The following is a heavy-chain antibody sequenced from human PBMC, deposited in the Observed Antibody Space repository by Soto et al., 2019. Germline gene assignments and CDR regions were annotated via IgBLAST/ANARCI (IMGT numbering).Heavy chain of an antibody. J-gene: IGHJ4*02. CDR3: ANEYYYDSSGYHRPYFDY. D-gene: IGHD3-22*01. CDR1: GFTFSGYA. CDR2: ISGSGGST. Sequence: LRLSCAASGFTFSGYAMSWVRQAPGKGLEWVSAISGSGGSTYYADSVKGRFTISRDNSKNTLYLQMNSLRAEDTAVYYCANEYYYDSSGYHRPYFDYWGQGTLVTVSS. V-gene: IGHV3-23*01.